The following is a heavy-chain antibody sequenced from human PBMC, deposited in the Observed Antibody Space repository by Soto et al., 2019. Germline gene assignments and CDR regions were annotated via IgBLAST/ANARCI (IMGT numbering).Heavy chain of an antibody. CDR1: GLTVSGKKY. J-gene: IGHJ3*02. V-gene: IGHV3-53*01. D-gene: IGHD1-1*01. CDR3: ATWHQREHAYDI. CDR2: LYDVDGT. Sequence: GGSLRLSCTVFGLTVSGKKYLAWVRQAPGKGLEWVSALYDVDGTYYADSVKGRFTTSGDSSKTSVYLQMNSLRPDDTAVYFCATWHQREHAYDIWGQGTAVTVS.